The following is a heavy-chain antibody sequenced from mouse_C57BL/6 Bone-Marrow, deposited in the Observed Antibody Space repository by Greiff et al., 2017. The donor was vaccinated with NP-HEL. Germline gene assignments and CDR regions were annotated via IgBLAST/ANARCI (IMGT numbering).Heavy chain of an antibody. CDR1: GFTFSDYY. Sequence: EVQVVESEGGLVQPGSSMKLSCTASGFTFSDYYMAWVRQVPEKGLEWVANINYDGSSTYYLDSLKSRFIISRDNAKNILYLQMSSLKSEDTATYYCARITTVVAMDYWGQGTTLTVSS. D-gene: IGHD1-1*01. V-gene: IGHV5-16*01. CDR2: INYDGSST. CDR3: ARITTVVAMDY. J-gene: IGHJ2*01.